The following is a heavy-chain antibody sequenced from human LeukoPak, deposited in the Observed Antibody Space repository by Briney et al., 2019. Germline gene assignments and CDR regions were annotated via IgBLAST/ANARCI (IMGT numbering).Heavy chain of an antibody. D-gene: IGHD6-19*01. V-gene: IGHV3-9*01. CDR1: GFTFDDYA. Sequence: PGRSLGLSCAASGFTFDDYAMHWVRQAPGKGLEWVSGISWNSGSIGYADSVKGRFTISRDNAKNSLYLQMNSLRAEDTALYYCAKDTSIAVAGTALDYWGQGTLVTVSS. J-gene: IGHJ4*02. CDR2: ISWNSGSI. CDR3: AKDTSIAVAGTALDY.